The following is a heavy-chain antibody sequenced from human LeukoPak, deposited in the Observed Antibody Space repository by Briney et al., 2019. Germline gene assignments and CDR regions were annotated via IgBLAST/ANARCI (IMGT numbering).Heavy chain of an antibody. Sequence: GGSLRLSCAASGFTFSNYWIHWVRQAPGKGLVWVSCINSDGRNTIYADSVKGRFTISRDNAENTLHLQMNSLRAEDTAVYCCARDLYRSGSHSFDYWGQGTLVTVSS. D-gene: IGHD2-15*01. CDR3: ARDLYRSGSHSFDY. CDR2: INSDGRNT. CDR1: GFTFSNYW. J-gene: IGHJ4*02. V-gene: IGHV3-74*01.